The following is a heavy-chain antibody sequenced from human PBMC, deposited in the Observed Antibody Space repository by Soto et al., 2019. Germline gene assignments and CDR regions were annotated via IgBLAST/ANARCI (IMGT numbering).Heavy chain of an antibody. CDR1: GYTVSGYY. D-gene: IGHD5-18*01. J-gene: IGHJ6*02. CDR3: ARGEDTAMVTHYYYYGMDV. CDR2: INPNSGGT. Sequence: GASVKVSCKASGYTVSGYYMHWVRQATGQGLEWMGWINPNSGGTNYAQKFQGCVTMTRDTSISTAYMELSRLRSDDTSVYYCARGEDTAMVTHYYYYGMDVWGQGTTVTVSS. V-gene: IGHV1-2*04.